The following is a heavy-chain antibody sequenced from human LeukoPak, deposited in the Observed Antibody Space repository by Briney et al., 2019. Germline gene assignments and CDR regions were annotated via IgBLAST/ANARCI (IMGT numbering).Heavy chain of an antibody. Sequence: GGSLRLSCAASGFTFSSYAMHWVRQAPGKGLEWVSAISGSDGGTYYADSVKGRFTISRDNSKNTLYLQINSLRAEDTAVYYCAKVGDYYDRSGYYWEYYFDYWGQGTLVTVSS. D-gene: IGHD3-22*01. V-gene: IGHV3-23*01. CDR2: ISGSDGGT. CDR1: GFTFSSYA. J-gene: IGHJ4*02. CDR3: AKVGDYYDRSGYYWEYYFDY.